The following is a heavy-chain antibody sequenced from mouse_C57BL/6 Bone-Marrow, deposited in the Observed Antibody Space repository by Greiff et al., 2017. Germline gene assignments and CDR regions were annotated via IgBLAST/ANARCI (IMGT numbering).Heavy chain of an antibody. J-gene: IGHJ1*03. CDR3: SRLVTTVLATKYFDD. D-gene: IGHD1-1*01. Sequence: EVQRVESGGGLVKPGGSLKLSCAASGFTFTSYTMSWVRQTPGKRLQWVAAISAGGGNTYYPHSVKGRFTLTRDNSKNILYLQRSSLMSEDTALYYCSRLVTTVLATKYFDDWGKGTTVTVSS. CDR2: ISAGGGNT. CDR1: GFTFTSYT. V-gene: IGHV5-9*01.